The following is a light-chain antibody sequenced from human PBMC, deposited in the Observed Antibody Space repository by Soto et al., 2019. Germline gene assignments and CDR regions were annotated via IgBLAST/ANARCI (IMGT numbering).Light chain of an antibody. Sequence: DIQMTQSPSSLSASLGDRVTITCQASQDIRFYLNWYQHKTGQAPKLLIYDASQLETGVPSKFSGSGSGTDFTLTINSLQPEDFATYYCQQLNGYPLFTFGPGTKVDIK. CDR2: DAS. CDR1: QDIRFY. V-gene: IGKV1-33*01. J-gene: IGKJ3*01. CDR3: QQLNGYPLFT.